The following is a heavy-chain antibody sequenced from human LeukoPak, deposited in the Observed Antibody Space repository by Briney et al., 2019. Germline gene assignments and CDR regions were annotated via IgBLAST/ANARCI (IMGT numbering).Heavy chain of an antibody. CDR3: ARDSGSYGYWWFDP. V-gene: IGHV1-69*13. CDR2: IIPIFGTA. Sequence: SVKVSCKASGGTFSSYAISWVRQAPGQGLEWMGGIIPIFGTANYAQKFQGRVTITADESTSTAYMELGSLRSEDTAVYYCARDSGSYGYWWFDPWGQGTLVTVSS. CDR1: GGTFSSYA. D-gene: IGHD5-18*01. J-gene: IGHJ5*02.